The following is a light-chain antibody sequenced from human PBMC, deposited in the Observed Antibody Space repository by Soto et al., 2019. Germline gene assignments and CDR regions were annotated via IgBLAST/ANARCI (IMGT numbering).Light chain of an antibody. CDR1: QSVSSSD. V-gene: IGKV3-20*01. Sequence: EIVLTQSPGTLSLSPGERATLSCRASQSVSSSDLAWYQQKPGQTPRLLIYDASSRATGIPDRFSGSGSGTDFTLTISRLEPEDFAVYYCQQYGNSPETFGQGTKVEIK. CDR3: QQYGNSPET. CDR2: DAS. J-gene: IGKJ1*01.